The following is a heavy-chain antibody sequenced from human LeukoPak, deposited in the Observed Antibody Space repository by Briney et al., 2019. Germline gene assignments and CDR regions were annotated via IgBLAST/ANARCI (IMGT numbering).Heavy chain of an antibody. Sequence: PGGSLRLSCAASGFTFSSYSMNWVRQAPGKGLEWVSSISSSSSYIYYAVSVKGRFTISRDNAKNSLYLQMNSLRAEDTAVYYCAGGNRDAFDIWGQGTMVTVSS. CDR3: AGGNRDAFDI. CDR1: GFTFSSYS. V-gene: IGHV3-21*01. J-gene: IGHJ3*02. D-gene: IGHD4-23*01. CDR2: ISSSSSYI.